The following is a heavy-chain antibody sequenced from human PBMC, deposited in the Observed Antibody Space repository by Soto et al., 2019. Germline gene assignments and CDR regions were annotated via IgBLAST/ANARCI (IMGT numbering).Heavy chain of an antibody. CDR3: ARHPSEVHCGSCLYAFDI. Sequence: QLQLQESGPGLVKPSETLSLTCTVSGGSISSSSYYWGWIRQPPGKGLEWIGSIYYSGSTYHNPSLKSRVTISVDTSKNQFSLKLSSVTAADTAVYYCARHPSEVHCGSCLYAFDIWGQGTMVTVSS. D-gene: IGHD2-15*01. CDR2: IYYSGST. CDR1: GGSISSSSYY. V-gene: IGHV4-39*01. J-gene: IGHJ3*02.